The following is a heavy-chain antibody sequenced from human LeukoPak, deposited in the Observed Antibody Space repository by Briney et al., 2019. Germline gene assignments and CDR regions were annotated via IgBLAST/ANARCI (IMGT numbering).Heavy chain of an antibody. D-gene: IGHD3-10*01. CDR3: ARGITMVRGVTPYNWFDP. V-gene: IGHV1-18*01. CDR2: ISAYNGNT. J-gene: IGHJ5*02. CDR1: GNTFTSYG. Sequence: GASVKVSCKASGNTFTSYGISWVRQAPGQGLEWMGWISAYNGNTNYAQKLQGRVTMTTDTSTSTAYMELRSLRSDDTAVYYCARGITMVRGVTPYNWFDPWGQGTLVTVSS.